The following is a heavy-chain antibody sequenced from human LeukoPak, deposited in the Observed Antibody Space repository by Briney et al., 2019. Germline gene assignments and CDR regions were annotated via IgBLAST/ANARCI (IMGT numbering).Heavy chain of an antibody. CDR1: GFTFSSYA. CDR3: ARGQRSGSSGWYGDFDY. CDR2: ISGSSTYI. J-gene: IGHJ4*02. V-gene: IGHV3-21*01. Sequence: GGSLRLSCAASGFTFSSYAMSWVRQAPGKGLEWVSSISGSSTYIHYADSVKGRFTISRDNAKNSLYLQMNSLRGEDTAVYYCARGQRSGSSGWYGDFDYWGQGTLVTVSS. D-gene: IGHD6-19*01.